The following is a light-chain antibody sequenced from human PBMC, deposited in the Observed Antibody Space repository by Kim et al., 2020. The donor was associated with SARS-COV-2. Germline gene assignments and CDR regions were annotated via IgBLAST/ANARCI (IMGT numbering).Light chain of an antibody. CDR1: SGSIANSY. Sequence: NFMLTQPHSVSESPGKTVTISCTRSSGSIANSYMQWYQQRPGSAPTTIIYEDSQRPSGVPDRFSGSIHSPSNSASLTISGLKTEDEADYYCQSYYSGGHVVFGGGTQLTVL. V-gene: IGLV6-57*03. J-gene: IGLJ2*01. CDR2: EDS. CDR3: QSYYSGGHVV.